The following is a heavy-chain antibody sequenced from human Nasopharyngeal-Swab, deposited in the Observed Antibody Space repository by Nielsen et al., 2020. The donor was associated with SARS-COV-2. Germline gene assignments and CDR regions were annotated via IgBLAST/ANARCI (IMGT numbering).Heavy chain of an antibody. CDR3: ARDPRGPDY. V-gene: IGHV1-18*01. CDR1: GYSFTSYG. J-gene: IGHJ4*02. Sequence: ASVKVSCKASGYSFTSYGISWVRQAPGQGLEWMGWISPYNGRTYYAENFQGRVTMTTDTSTTTAYMDLRRLRSDDTAVYYCARDPRGPDYWGQGTLVTVSS. D-gene: IGHD6-25*01. CDR2: ISPYNGRT.